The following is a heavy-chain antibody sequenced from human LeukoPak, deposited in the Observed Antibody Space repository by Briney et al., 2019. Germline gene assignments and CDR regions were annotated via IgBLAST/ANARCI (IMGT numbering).Heavy chain of an antibody. J-gene: IGHJ4*02. CDR3: ATKPTYGGYTDY. CDR2: ISGGGDTT. CDR1: GFAFSNYP. V-gene: IGHV3-23*01. D-gene: IGHD4-17*01. Sequence: PGGSLRLSCAASGFAFSNYPMNWVRQAPGKGLEWVSTISGGGDTTYYADSVKGRFTISRDNSKNTLFLQMNSLRAENTAVYYCATKPTYGGYTDYWGRGTLVTVSS.